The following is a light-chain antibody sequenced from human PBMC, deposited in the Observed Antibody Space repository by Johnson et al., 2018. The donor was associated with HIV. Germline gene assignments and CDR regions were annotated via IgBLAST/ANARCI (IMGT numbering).Light chain of an antibody. Sequence: QSVLTQPPSVSAAPGQKVTISCSGSSSNIGRNYLSWYQQLPHTAPRLLISDNNKRPSGIPDRFSGSKSGASATLDITGLQTGDEADYYCGTWDNSLNVYVFGTGTKVTVL. CDR2: DNN. V-gene: IGLV1-51*01. CDR1: SSNIGRNY. CDR3: GTWDNSLNVYV. J-gene: IGLJ1*01.